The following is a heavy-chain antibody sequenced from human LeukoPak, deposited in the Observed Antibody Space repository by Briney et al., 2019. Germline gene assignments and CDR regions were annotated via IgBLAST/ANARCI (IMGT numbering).Heavy chain of an antibody. J-gene: IGHJ4*02. CDR2: INPTGGST. CDR3: ARNLGVGDY. V-gene: IGHV1-46*01. D-gene: IGHD3-16*01. CDR1: GYTFTSYY. Sequence: ASVKVSCKASGYTFTSYYTHRVRQAPGHGLEWMGIINPTGGSTNYAQKFQGRVTMTRDTSTSTVYKELSSLSSEDTAVYYCARNLGVGDYWGQGTLVTVSS.